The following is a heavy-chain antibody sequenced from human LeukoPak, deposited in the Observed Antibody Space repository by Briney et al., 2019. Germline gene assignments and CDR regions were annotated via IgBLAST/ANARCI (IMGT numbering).Heavy chain of an antibody. CDR2: MNTSVGST. Sequence: ASVKVSCKASGYTFTSYYMHWVRQAPGQGLEWMGIMNTSVGSTSYAQKFQGRVTMTRDTSTSTVYMELSSLRSEDTAVYYCGRGGYCSGGTCFHGRYYGMDVWGQGTTVTVSS. J-gene: IGHJ6*02. D-gene: IGHD2-15*01. V-gene: IGHV1-46*01. CDR1: GYTFTSYY. CDR3: GRGGYCSGGTCFHGRYYGMDV.